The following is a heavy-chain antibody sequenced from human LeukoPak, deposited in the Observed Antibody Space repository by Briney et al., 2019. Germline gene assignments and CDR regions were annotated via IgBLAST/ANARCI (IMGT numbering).Heavy chain of an antibody. J-gene: IGHJ4*02. D-gene: IGHD3-10*01. V-gene: IGHV3-11*01. CDR2: ISSSGSTI. Sequence: SGGSLRLSCAASGFTFSDYYMSWIPQAPGKGLEGVSYISSSGSTIYYADSVKGRFTISRDNAKNSLYLQMNSLRAEDTAVYYCARVRMDYGSGSPADYWGQGTLVTVSS. CDR3: ARVRMDYGSGSPADY. CDR1: GFTFSDYY.